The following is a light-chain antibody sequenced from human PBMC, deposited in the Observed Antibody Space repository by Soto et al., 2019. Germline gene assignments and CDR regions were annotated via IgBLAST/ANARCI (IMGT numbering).Light chain of an antibody. CDR1: QTVSSRY. V-gene: IGKV3-20*01. Sequence: EIVLTQSPATLSLSPGERATLSCRASQTVSSRYLAWYQQRPGQAPRLLIFGASSRATGVPDRFSGSGSGTDFTHTISRLEPEDFAVYYCQRYGSSPPEITFGGGTKVEIK. CDR3: QRYGSSPPEIT. J-gene: IGKJ4*01. CDR2: GAS.